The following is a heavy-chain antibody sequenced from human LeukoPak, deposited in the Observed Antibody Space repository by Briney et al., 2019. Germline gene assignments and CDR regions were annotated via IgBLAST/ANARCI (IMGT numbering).Heavy chain of an antibody. D-gene: IGHD4-11*01. V-gene: IGHV1-18*01. CDR1: GYTFTSYG. Sequence: GASVKVSCKASGYTFTSYGISWVRQAPGQGLEWMGWISAYNGNTNYAQKLQGRVTMTTDTSTSTAYMELRSLRSDDTAVYYCARVSYSNYSIGYFDYWGQGTPVTVSS. CDR3: ARVSYSNYSIGYFDY. CDR2: ISAYNGNT. J-gene: IGHJ4*02.